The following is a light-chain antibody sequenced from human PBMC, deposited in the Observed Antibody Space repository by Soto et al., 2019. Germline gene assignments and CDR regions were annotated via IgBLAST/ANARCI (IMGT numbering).Light chain of an antibody. CDR2: EVS. J-gene: IGLJ1*01. CDR1: SSDVGRYNY. Sequence: QSALTQPASMSGSPGQSITISCTGSSSDVGRYNYVSWYQQHPGKAPKIVISEVSNRPSGVSDRFSGSKSGNTASLTISGLQSEDEADYYCSSYTGTSSTLYVFGTGTKLTVL. V-gene: IGLV2-14*01. CDR3: SSYTGTSSTLYV.